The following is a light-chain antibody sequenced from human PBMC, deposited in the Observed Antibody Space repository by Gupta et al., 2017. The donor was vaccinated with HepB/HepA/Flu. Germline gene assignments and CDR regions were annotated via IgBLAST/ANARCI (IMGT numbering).Light chain of an antibody. Sequence: EIVLTQSPGTLSLSPGERATLPCRASQSVSSSYLDWYQQKPGQAPRLLIYGASSRATGIPDRFSGSGAWTDFTLTSSILEPEDFAVYYGQQDGNSPSFGQGTKLEIK. CDR3: QQDGNSPS. V-gene: IGKV3-20*01. CDR1: QSVSSSY. CDR2: GAS. J-gene: IGKJ2*01.